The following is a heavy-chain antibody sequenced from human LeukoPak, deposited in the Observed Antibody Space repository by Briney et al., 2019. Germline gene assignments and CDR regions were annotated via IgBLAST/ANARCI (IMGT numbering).Heavy chain of an antibody. V-gene: IGHV4-34*01. Sequence: SETLSLTCAVYGGSFGGYYWSWIRQPPGKGLEWIGEINHSGSTNYNPSLKSRVTISVDTSKNQFSLKLSSVTAADTAVYYCARNRQWPDYYYYMDVWGKGTTVTVSS. J-gene: IGHJ6*03. CDR2: INHSGST. D-gene: IGHD6-19*01. CDR3: ARNRQWPDYYYYMDV. CDR1: GGSFGGYY.